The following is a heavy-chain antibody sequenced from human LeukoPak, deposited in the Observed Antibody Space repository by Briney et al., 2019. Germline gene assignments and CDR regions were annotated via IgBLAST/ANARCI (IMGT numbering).Heavy chain of an antibody. D-gene: IGHD3-16*02. CDR3: ARAYQRLGQLSLPDY. V-gene: IGHV7-4-1*02. J-gene: IGHJ4*02. Sequence: GASVKVSCKASGYTFTTYGISWVRQAPGQGLEWMGWINTNTGNPTYAQGFTGRFVFSLDTSVSTTYLQISSLKTEDTAVYYCARAYQRLGQLSLPDYWGQGTLVTVSS. CDR1: GYTFTTYG. CDR2: INTNTGNP.